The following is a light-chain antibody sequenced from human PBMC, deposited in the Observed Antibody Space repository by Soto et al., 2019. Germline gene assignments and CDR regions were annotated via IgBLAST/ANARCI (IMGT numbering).Light chain of an antibody. V-gene: IGKV3-15*01. J-gene: IGKJ1*01. CDR1: QSVSSN. CDR2: GAS. CDR3: QQYNNWPPWT. Sequence: EIVMTQSPATLSVSPGERATLSCRASQSVSSNLAWYQQKPGQAPRLLIYGASTRATGIPARFSGSGSGTEFTLTISSLQSEDLAVYYCQQYNNWPPWTFGQGTK.